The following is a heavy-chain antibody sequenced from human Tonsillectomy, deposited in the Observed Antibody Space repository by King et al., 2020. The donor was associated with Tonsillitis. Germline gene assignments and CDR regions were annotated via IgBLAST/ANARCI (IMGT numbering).Heavy chain of an antibody. J-gene: IGHJ6*02. D-gene: IGHD2-15*01. CDR1: GGTFNNYG. CDR2: TIPIFGAT. CDR3: ARRGIINYGMDV. Sequence: QRVQSGAEVKKPGSSLKVSCKASGGTFNNYGISWVRQAPGQGLEWMGGTIPIFGATNYAQKFQGGVTITADESTRTAYMGLSSRRSDDTAVYYCARRGIINYGMDVWGQGTTVIVSS. V-gene: IGHV1-69*01.